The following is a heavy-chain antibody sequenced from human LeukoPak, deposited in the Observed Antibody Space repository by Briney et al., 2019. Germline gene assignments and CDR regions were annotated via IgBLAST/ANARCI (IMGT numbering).Heavy chain of an antibody. CDR2: ISAYNGNT. J-gene: IGHJ6*02. D-gene: IGHD6-6*01. Sequence: PGASVTVSCKASGYTFTSYGISWVRQAPGQGLEWMGLISAYNGNTNYAQKLQGRVTLTTDTSTSTAYMELRSLRSDDTAVYYCARDTFGSSSTYYYYGMDVWGQGTTVTVSS. CDR3: ARDTFGSSSTYYYYGMDV. V-gene: IGHV1-18*01. CDR1: GYTFTSYG.